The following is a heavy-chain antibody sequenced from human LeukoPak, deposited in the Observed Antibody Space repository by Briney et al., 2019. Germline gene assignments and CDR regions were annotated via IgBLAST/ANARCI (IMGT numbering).Heavy chain of an antibody. CDR1: GFTFRSYW. CDR2: IKQDGSEK. CDR3: ARPSSSGYRGADF. D-gene: IGHD3-22*01. J-gene: IGHJ4*02. Sequence: PGGSLRLSCVASGFTFRSYWMRGVREARGKGREGGANIKQDGSEKYYVESVRGRFTISRDNAKNSLYLQMNSLRAEDTAVYYCARPSSSGYRGADFWGPGTLVTVSS. V-gene: IGHV3-7*01.